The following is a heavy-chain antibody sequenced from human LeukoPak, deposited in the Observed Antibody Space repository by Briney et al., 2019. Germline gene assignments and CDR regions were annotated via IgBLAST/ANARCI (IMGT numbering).Heavy chain of an antibody. CDR3: AIPSIASY. D-gene: IGHD6-6*01. J-gene: IGHJ4*02. CDR1: GGSFSRYY. Sequence: SETLSLTCAVYGGSFSRYYWSWIRQPPGKGLEWIGEINHSGSANYNPSLKSRVTMSVDTSRNQFSLKLISVTAADTAVYYCAIPSIASYWGQGTLVTVSS. CDR2: INHSGSA. V-gene: IGHV4-34*01.